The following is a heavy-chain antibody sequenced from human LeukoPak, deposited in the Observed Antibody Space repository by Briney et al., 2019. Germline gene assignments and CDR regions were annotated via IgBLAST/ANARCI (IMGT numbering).Heavy chain of an antibody. Sequence: GESLKISCKGSGYSFTSYWIGWVRQMPGKGLEWMGIIYPGDSDTRYSPSFQGQVTISADKSISTAYLQWSSLKASDTAMYYCARHMGYCTNGVCLYYYYYMDVWGKGTTVTVFS. CDR1: GYSFTSYW. V-gene: IGHV5-51*01. CDR2: IYPGDSDT. D-gene: IGHD2-8*01. J-gene: IGHJ6*03. CDR3: ARHMGYCTNGVCLYYYYYMDV.